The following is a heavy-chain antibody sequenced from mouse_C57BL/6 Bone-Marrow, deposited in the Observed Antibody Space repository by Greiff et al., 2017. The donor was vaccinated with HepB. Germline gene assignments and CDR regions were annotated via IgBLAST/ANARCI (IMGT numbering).Heavy chain of an antibody. CDR3: AREVYYGNLYWYFDV. V-gene: IGHV1-63*01. CDR2: IYPGGGYT. CDR1: GYTFTNYW. D-gene: IGHD2-1*01. J-gene: IGHJ1*03. Sequence: VQLQQSGAELVRPGTSVKMSCKASGYTFTNYWIGWAKQRPGHGLEWIGDIYPGGGYTNYNEKFKGKATLTADKSSSTAYMQFSSLTSEDSAIYYCAREVYYGNLYWYFDVWGTGTTVTVCS.